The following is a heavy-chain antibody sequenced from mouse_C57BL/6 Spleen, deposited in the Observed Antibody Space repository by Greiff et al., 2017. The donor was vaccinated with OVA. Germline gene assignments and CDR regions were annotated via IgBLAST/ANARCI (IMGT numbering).Heavy chain of an antibody. CDR3: ATSITTVVATEDY. V-gene: IGHV1-19*01. CDR1: GYTFTDYY. D-gene: IGHD1-1*01. Sequence: VQLQQSGPVLVKPGASVKMSCKASGYTFTDYYMNWVKQSHGKSLEWIGVINPYNGGTSYNQKFKGKATLTVDKSSSTAYMELNSLTSEYSAVYYCATSITTVVATEDYWGQGTTLTVAS. J-gene: IGHJ2*01. CDR2: INPYNGGT.